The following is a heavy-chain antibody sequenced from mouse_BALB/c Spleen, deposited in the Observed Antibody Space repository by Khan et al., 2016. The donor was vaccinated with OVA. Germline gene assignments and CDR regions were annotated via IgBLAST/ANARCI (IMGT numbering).Heavy chain of an antibody. D-gene: IGHD2-14*01. CDR2: INTYTGEP. CDR3: RTRGYYDTIDL. V-gene: IGHV9-3-1*01. CDR1: GFTFTNYG. J-gene: IGHJ4*01. Sequence: QIQLVQSGPELKKPGETVKISCKASGFTFTNYGMNWVRQAPGKGLKWMGWINTYTGEPTFTDDFKGRFAFSLETSASTAYLQINSLKNEDTATYFCRTRGYYDTIDLWGQGTSVTVSS.